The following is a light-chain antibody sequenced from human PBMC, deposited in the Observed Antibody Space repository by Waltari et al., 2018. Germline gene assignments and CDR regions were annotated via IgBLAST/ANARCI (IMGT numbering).Light chain of an antibody. CDR1: QSLLHTTGSNY. CDR3: MQTLQTPIT. J-gene: IGKJ5*01. V-gene: IGKV2-28*01. Sequence: EIVMTQSPVSLTVTPGEPASISCRSSQSLLHTTGSNYLDWYVQKPGQSPQLLIYVASNRPSGVPDRISGSGSGTDFTLKISRVEAEDVGVYYCMQTLQTPITFGQGTRLEIK. CDR2: VAS.